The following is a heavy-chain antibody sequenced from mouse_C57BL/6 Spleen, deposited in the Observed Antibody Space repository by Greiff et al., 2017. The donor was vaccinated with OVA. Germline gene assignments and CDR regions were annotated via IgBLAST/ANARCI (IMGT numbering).Heavy chain of an antibody. CDR1: GYTFTSYG. CDR2: IYPRSGNT. Sequence: QVQLKESGAELARPGASVKLSCKASGYTFTSYGISWVKQSPGQGLEWIGEIYPRSGNTYYNEKFKGKATLTADKSSSTAYMELRSLTSEDSAVDFCARGDYGGYYGYWGQGTTLTVSS. J-gene: IGHJ2*01. V-gene: IGHV1-81*01. CDR3: ARGDYGGYYGY. D-gene: IGHD2-3*01.